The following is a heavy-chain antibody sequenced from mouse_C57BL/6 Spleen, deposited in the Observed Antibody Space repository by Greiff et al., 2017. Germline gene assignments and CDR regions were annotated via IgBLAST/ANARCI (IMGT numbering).Heavy chain of an antibody. CDR2: ISYSGST. CDR3: ARRGGQLRLDY. V-gene: IGHV3-8*01. CDR1: GYPITCDY. D-gene: IGHD3-2*02. J-gene: IGHJ2*01. Sequence: DVKPPESGPGLAKPSQTLSLTCSVTGYPITCDYWNRIRKFPGNKLEYMGYISYSGSTYYNPSLKRRISLTRYPSNTQHYLHLTSQTTEDTAADYCARRGGQLRLDYWGQGTTRTVSS.